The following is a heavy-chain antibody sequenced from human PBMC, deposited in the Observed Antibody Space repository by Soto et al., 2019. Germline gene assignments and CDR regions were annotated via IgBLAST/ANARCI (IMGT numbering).Heavy chain of an antibody. CDR2: SGNKGKRYTT. CDR1: GFTFSDHY. Sequence: GGSLRLSCAGSGFTFSDHYMDWVRQAPGKGLEWVGRSGNKGKRYTTEYAASVKGRFIISRDDSKKSLYLQMNSLKTEDTAVYYCALDMAGTYYGMDVWGQGTTVTVSS. V-gene: IGHV3-72*01. J-gene: IGHJ6*02. D-gene: IGHD2-2*03. CDR3: ALDMAGTYYGMDV.